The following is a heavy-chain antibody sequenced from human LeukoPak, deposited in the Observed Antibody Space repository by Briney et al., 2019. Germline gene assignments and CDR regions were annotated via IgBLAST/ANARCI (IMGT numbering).Heavy chain of an antibody. D-gene: IGHD6-6*01. V-gene: IGHV4-34*12. CDR1: GGSFSGYY. CDR3: ASLIGYSSSRHLTSGMDV. Sequence: SEPLSLTCAVCGGSFSGYYWSGMRQPPEKGLEWMGEIIHSESTIYTPSLKCRVTISVDTSKNQFSVMLRFVTAADTAVYYCASLIGYSSSRHLTSGMDVWGQGTTVTVSS. J-gene: IGHJ6*02. CDR2: IIHSEST.